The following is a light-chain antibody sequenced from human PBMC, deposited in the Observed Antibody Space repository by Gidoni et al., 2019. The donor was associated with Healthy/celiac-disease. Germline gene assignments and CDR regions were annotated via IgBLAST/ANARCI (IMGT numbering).Light chain of an antibody. CDR1: QSTSNY. V-gene: IGKV1-39*01. CDR2: AAS. J-gene: IGKJ2*01. Sequence: DLQMTHSPSSLSASVGDRVTITCRASQSTSNYLKWYQQTPAEATKLLYYAASSLQSWVQSRFGSSGSRADITITISRQQPEDLANYCCQQGYSTPYTFGQGTKLEIK. CDR3: QQGYSTPYT.